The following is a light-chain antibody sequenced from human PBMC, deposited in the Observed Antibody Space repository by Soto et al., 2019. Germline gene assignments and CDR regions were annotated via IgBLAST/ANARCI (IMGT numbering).Light chain of an antibody. J-gene: IGKJ1*01. Sequence: IVLTQSPATLSLSPGKRATLSCRDSQNIRTYLIWYQQKPGKAPRLLIYDVSTRATGIPDRFSGSGSGTDFTLTISSLEPEDFAVYYCQQRSNWPRTFGQGTKVEIK. CDR2: DVS. CDR3: QQRSNWPRT. CDR1: QNIRTY. V-gene: IGKV3-11*01.